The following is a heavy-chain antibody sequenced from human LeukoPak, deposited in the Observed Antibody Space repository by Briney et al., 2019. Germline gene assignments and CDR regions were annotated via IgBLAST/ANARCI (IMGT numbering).Heavy chain of an antibody. V-gene: IGHV3-21*01. CDR3: ARVRAGLQAFDT. D-gene: IGHD4-11*01. CDR1: GFKFNTHN. Sequence: GGSLRLSCAASGFKFNTHNLNWVRQAPGKGLEWVSSISSRSTYILYADSVKVRFTVSRDNAKNSLYLQMNSLRAEDTAVYYCARVRAGLQAFDTWGQGTLVTVSS. J-gene: IGHJ5*02. CDR2: ISSRSTYI.